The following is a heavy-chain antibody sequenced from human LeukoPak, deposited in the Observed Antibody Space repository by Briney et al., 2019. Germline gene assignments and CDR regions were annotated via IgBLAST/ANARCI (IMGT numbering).Heavy chain of an antibody. CDR1: GGSISSGGYY. J-gene: IGHJ4*02. V-gene: IGHV4-39*07. CDR3: ARARVVGDTIDY. CDR2: INHSGST. D-gene: IGHD1-26*01. Sequence: PSQTLSLTCTVSGGSISSGGYYWRWIRQPPGKGLEWIGEINHSGSTNYNPSLKSRVTISVDTSKNQFSLKLSSVTAADTAVYYCARARVVGDTIDYWGQGTLVTVSS.